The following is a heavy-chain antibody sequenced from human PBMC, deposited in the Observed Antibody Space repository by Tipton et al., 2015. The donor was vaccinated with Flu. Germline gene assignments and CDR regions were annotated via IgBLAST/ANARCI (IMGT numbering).Heavy chain of an antibody. CDR2: LYASGTT. V-gene: IGHV4-4*07. CDR3: ARLSYYDVDLKNFYFDY. Sequence: GLVKPSETLSLTCTVFGGSIINYYWSWFRQPAGKGLEWIGRLYASGTTKYNTSLKSRVTMSADTSKNQFSLKLTSLTVADTAVYYCARLSYYDVDLKNFYFDYWGQGALVTVSS. CDR1: GGSIINYY. J-gene: IGHJ4*02. D-gene: IGHD3-10*02.